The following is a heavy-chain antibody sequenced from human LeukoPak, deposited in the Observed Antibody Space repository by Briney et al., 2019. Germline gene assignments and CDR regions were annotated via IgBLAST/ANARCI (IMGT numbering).Heavy chain of an antibody. CDR2: MDPNSGNT. J-gene: IGHJ4*02. CDR1: GYTFTSYD. V-gene: IGHV1-8*01. CDR3: ARVIGLAAAGDFDY. D-gene: IGHD6-13*01. Sequence: ASVKVSCKASGYTFTSYDINWVRQATGQGLEWMGWMDPNSGNTGYAQKFQGRVTMTRNTSISTAYMELSSLRSEDTAVYYCARVIGLAAAGDFDYWGQGTLVTVSS.